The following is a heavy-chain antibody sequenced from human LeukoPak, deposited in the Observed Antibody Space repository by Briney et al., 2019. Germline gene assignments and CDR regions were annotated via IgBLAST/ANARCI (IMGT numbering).Heavy chain of an antibody. CDR2: IKSKTDGGIT. CDR3: TTAQGSYCSGGSCYTPFDY. D-gene: IGHD2-15*01. CDR1: GFTFSNAW. Sequence: GGSLRLSCAASGFTFSNAWMSWVRQAPGKGLEWVGRIKSKTDGGITDYAAPVKGRFTISRDDSKNTLYLQMNSLKTEDTAVYYCTTAQGSYCSGGSCYTPFDYWGQGTLVTVSS. V-gene: IGHV3-15*01. J-gene: IGHJ4*02.